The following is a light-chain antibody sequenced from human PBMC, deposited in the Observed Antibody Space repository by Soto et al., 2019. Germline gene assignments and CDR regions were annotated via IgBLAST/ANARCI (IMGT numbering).Light chain of an antibody. CDR1: QSITIF. CDR2: SAS. V-gene: IGKV1-39*01. J-gene: IGKJ1*01. CDR3: QKTFSTPLK. Sequence: DIQMTQSPSSLSASVVDIVTITFRASQSITIFLTWYQQKPGKAPKLLIYSASYLQSGVPSRFSGSGSGTDFTLTISSLQPEDFATYYCQKTFSTPLKFGQGTKVDIK.